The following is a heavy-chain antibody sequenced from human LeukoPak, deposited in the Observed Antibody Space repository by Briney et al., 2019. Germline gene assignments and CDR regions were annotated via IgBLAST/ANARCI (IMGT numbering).Heavy chain of an antibody. D-gene: IGHD3/OR15-3a*01. CDR1: GYTFTNYD. V-gene: IGHV1-18*01. CDR3: ARDWPDRRTGIGDY. CDR2: ISPYNDNT. J-gene: IGHJ4*02. Sequence: ASVKVSCKASGYTFTNYDISWVRQAPGQGLEWMGWISPYNDNTDYAQKVQGRVTMTTDTSTNTAYMELRSLRSDDTAVYYCARDWPDRRTGIGDYWGQGTLVTVSS.